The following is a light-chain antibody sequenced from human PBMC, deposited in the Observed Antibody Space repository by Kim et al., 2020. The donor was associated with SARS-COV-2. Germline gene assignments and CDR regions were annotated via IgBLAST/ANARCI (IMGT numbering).Light chain of an antibody. J-gene: IGKJ1*01. Sequence: EIVVTQSPATLSVSPEERATLSCRASQSVSSNLAWYQQKPGQAPRLLIYGAFTRATDIPARFSGSGSGTEFILTISSLQSEDFAVYYCQQYNSWPTFGQGTKVDIK. CDR2: GAF. CDR3: QQYNSWPT. V-gene: IGKV3-15*01. CDR1: QSVSSN.